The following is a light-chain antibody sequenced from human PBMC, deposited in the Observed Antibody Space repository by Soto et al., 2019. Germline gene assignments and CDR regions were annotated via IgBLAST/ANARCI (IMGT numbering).Light chain of an antibody. CDR1: SSNIGGNS. CDR3: STWDDSLRGLV. J-gene: IGLJ2*01. CDR2: SNH. V-gene: IGLV1-44*01. Sequence: QLVLTQPPSASGAPGQGISISCSGSSSNIGGNSVSWYRQVPGTAPKLLIFSNHQRPSGVPDRFSGSKSGTSASLAISGLQSEDEADYYCSTWDDSLRGLVFGGGTKLTVL.